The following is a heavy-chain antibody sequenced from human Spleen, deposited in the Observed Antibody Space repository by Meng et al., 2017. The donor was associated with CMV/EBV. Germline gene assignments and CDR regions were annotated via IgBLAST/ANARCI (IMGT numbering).Heavy chain of an antibody. D-gene: IGHD6-6*01. CDR1: GGSISSSSYY. V-gene: IGHV4-39*07. CDR3: ARGGAARQVEGAFDI. CDR2: IYHSGST. Sequence: SETLSLTCTVSGGSISSSSYYWGWIRQPPGKGLEWIGEIYHSGSTNYNPSLKSRVTISVDKSKNQFSLKLSSVTAADTAVYYCARGGAARQVEGAFDIWGQGTMVTVSS. J-gene: IGHJ3*02.